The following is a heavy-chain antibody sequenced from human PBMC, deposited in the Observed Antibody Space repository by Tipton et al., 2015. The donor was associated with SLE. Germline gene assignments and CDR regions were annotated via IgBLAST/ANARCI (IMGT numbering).Heavy chain of an antibody. CDR3: AIYKPRNDVFDI. D-gene: IGHD1-1*01. CDR2: IYYSGST. J-gene: IGHJ3*02. V-gene: IGHV4-59*01. CDR1: GGSINTYF. Sequence: TLSLTCTVSGGSINTYFWSWVRQPPGKGLEWLGHIYYSGSTDYNPSLKSRVTISVDRSKSQFSLDLSSVTAADTAVYYCAIYKPRNDVFDIWGQGTWVTFSS.